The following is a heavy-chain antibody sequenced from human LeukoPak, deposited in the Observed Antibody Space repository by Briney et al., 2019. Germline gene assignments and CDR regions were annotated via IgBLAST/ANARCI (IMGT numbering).Heavy chain of an antibody. CDR2: ISSSSSTI. D-gene: IGHD3-22*01. CDR3: ARGHRYYYDSSGYYYD. V-gene: IGHV3-48*01. CDR1: GFTFSSYS. J-gene: IGHJ4*02. Sequence: PGGSLRLSCAASGFTFSSYSMDWVRQAPGKGLEWVSNISSSSSTIYYADSVKGRFTISRDNAKNSLYLQMNSLRAEDTAVYYCARGHRYYYDSSGYYYDWGQGTLVTVSS.